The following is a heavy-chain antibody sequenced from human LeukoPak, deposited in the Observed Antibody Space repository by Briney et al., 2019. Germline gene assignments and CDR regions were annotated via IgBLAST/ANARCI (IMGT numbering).Heavy chain of an antibody. CDR3: ARDRGWSFPNWYFDL. J-gene: IGHJ2*01. V-gene: IGHV4-59*01. D-gene: IGHD6-19*01. Sequence: SETLSLTCTVPGGSISSYYWCWIRQPPGKGLGWIGYIYYSGSTNYNPSLKSRVTISADTSKNQFSLKLSSVTAADTAVYYCARDRGWSFPNWYFDLWGRGTLVTVSS. CDR2: IYYSGST. CDR1: GGSISSYY.